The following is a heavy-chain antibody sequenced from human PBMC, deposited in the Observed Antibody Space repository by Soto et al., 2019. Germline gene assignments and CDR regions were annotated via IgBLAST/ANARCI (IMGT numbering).Heavy chain of an antibody. CDR1: GFTFSSYS. Sequence: EVQLVESGGGLVKPGGSLRLSCAASGFTFSSYSMNWVRQAPGKGLEWVSSISSSSSYIYYADSVKGRFTISRDNAKNSLYLRMNRLRAEDTAVYYCARGSPDYGDYGRAYYYYYGMDVWGQGTTVTVSS. J-gene: IGHJ6*02. D-gene: IGHD4-17*01. CDR2: ISSSSSYI. CDR3: ARGSPDYGDYGRAYYYYYGMDV. V-gene: IGHV3-21*01.